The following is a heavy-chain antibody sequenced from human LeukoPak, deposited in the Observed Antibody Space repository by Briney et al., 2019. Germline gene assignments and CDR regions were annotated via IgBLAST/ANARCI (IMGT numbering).Heavy chain of an antibody. Sequence: GGALRLSCAASGFTFSSYGLPWVRQAPGKGVAWVAVISYDGSNKYYADSVKGRFTISRDNSKNTLYLQMNSLRAEDTAVYYCAKDITMIVVSRRFDAFDIWGQGTMVTVSS. CDR3: AKDITMIVVSRRFDAFDI. J-gene: IGHJ3*02. CDR1: GFTFSSYG. V-gene: IGHV3-30*18. CDR2: ISYDGSNK. D-gene: IGHD3-22*01.